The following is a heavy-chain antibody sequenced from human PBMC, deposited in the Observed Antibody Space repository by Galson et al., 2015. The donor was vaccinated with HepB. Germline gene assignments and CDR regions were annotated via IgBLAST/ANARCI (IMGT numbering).Heavy chain of an antibody. CDR1: GFTFSKYW. J-gene: IGHJ4*02. CDR2: IKQDGSQK. D-gene: IGHD2-2*01. Sequence: SLRLSCAASGFTFSKYWMNWVRQAPGKGLEWVANIKQDGSQKYYVDSVKGRFTMSRDNAKNSLYLQMNSLRAEDTAVYYCARESQYSSSNDYWGQGTLVTVSS. CDR3: ARESQYSSSNDY. V-gene: IGHV3-7*03.